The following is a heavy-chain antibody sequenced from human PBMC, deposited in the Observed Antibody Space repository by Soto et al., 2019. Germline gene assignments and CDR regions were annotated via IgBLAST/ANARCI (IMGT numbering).Heavy chain of an antibody. CDR1: GGYISSGDYF. Sequence: SETLSLTCTVSGGYISSGDYFWTWVRQPPGKGLEWIGHIYYSGSTYNNPSLKSRVTMSVDSSKNQFSLKLSSVTAADTALYYCVRRSISMVRGVISWGQGTLVTVSS. V-gene: IGHV4-30-4*01. D-gene: IGHD3-10*01. CDR3: VRRSISMVRGVIS. CDR2: IYYSGST. J-gene: IGHJ5*02.